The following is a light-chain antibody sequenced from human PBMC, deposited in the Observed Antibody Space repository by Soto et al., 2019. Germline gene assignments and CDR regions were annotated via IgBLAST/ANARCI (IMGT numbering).Light chain of an antibody. CDR2: DAS. V-gene: IGKV3-11*01. CDR3: QQRSNWPPIT. CDR1: QSVSSY. Sequence: EIVLTQSPVTLSLSPGETATLTCRASQSVSSYLACYQQKPGQAPRLLIYDASNRATGIPARFSGGGSGTDFTLTIDNLEPEDFAIYYCQQRSNWPPITFGQGTRLEIK. J-gene: IGKJ5*01.